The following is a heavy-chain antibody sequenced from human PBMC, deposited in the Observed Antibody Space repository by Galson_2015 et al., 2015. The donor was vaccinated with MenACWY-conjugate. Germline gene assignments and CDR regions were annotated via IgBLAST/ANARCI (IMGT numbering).Heavy chain of an antibody. CDR1: GFTFSSYP. Sequence: SLRLSCAASGFTFSSYPMHWVRQTPGKGLKWVALMSYDGSNQYYADSLKGRLTISRDNSKSTLYLQMDSLRAEDTAVYYCARGLIGYSSGPLDFWGQGALVTVSS. D-gene: IGHD6-19*01. CDR3: ARGLIGYSSGPLDF. CDR2: MSYDGSNQ. V-gene: IGHV3-30*01. J-gene: IGHJ4*02.